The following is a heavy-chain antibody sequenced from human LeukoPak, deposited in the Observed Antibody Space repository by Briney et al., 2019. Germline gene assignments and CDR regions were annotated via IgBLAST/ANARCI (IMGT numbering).Heavy chain of an antibody. CDR3: ARDLGYSGFDWAP. CDR2: IHSSGTT. Sequence: PSETLSLTRTVSGYSISSGHYWGWIRQPPGKRLEWIGSIHSSGTTYYNPTLKSRVIISVDASKNHFSLNLTSVTAADAAVYYCARDLGYSGFDWAPWGQGTLVTVSS. V-gene: IGHV4-38-2*02. D-gene: IGHD5-12*01. J-gene: IGHJ5*02. CDR1: GYSISSGHY.